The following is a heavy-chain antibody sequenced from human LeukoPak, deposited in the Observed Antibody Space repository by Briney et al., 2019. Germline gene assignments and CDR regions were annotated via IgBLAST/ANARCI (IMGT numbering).Heavy chain of an antibody. J-gene: IGHJ4*02. V-gene: IGHV3-23*01. D-gene: IGHD2-2*01. CDR2: ISGSGGST. Sequence: GGSLRLSCAASGFTFSSYAMSWVRQAPGKGLEWVSAISGSGGSTYYADSVKGRFTISRDNSKNTLYLQMNSLRAEDTAVYYCARPQGSIVVVPAATDYWGQGTLVTVSS. CDR1: GFTFSSYA. CDR3: ARPQGSIVVVPAATDY.